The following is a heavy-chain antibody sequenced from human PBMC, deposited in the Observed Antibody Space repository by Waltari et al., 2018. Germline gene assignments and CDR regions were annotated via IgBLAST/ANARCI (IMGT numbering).Heavy chain of an antibody. D-gene: IGHD2-21*02. CDR3: ARELGPQMVVTPYFDY. V-gene: IGHV1-69*06. CDR2: IIPIFGTA. Sequence: PGQGLEWMGRIIPIFGTANYAQKFQGRVTITADKSTSTAYMELSSLRSEDTAVYYCARELGPQMVVTPYFDYWGQGTLVTVSS. J-gene: IGHJ4*02.